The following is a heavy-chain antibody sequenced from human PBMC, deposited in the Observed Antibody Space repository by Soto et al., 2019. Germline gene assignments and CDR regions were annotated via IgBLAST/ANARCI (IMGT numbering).Heavy chain of an antibody. D-gene: IGHD3-16*02. J-gene: IGHJ6*03. Sequence: QVQLQESGPGLVKPSETLSLTCTVSGGSISSYYWSWIRQPPGKGLEWIGYIYYSGSTNYNPSLKSRVTISVDTSKNQFSLKLSSVTAADTAVYYCARSLRQYYYYDDMDVWGKGTTVTVSS. CDR2: IYYSGST. CDR3: ARSLRQYYYYDDMDV. CDR1: GGSISSYY. V-gene: IGHV4-59*01.